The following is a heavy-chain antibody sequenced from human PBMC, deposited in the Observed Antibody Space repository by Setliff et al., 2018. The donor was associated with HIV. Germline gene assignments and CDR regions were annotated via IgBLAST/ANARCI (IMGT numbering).Heavy chain of an antibody. CDR1: GGSISSSSYY. V-gene: IGHV4-39*07. D-gene: IGHD5-12*01. CDR2: IYYSGST. Sequence: SETLSLTCTVSGGSISSSSYYWGWIRQPPGKGLEWIGSIYYSGSTYYNPSLKSRVTISVDTSKSQFSLNLSSVTAADTAVYYCARWGDGYNSYDSWGQGTLVTVSS. J-gene: IGHJ4*02. CDR3: ARWGDGYNSYDS.